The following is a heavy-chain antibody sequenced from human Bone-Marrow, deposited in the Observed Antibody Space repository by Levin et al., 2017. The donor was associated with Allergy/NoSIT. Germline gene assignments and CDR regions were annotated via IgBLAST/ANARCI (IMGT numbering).Heavy chain of an antibody. J-gene: IGHJ4*02. CDR2: IYDSGST. V-gene: IGHV4-59*01. CDR1: GGSISTFY. D-gene: IGHD6-19*01. Sequence: GSLRLSCTVSGGSISTFYWSWIRQSPGKGMEWIGYIYDSGSTNYNPSLKSRVIMSVDTSKNQFSLKLSAVTAADTAVYFCAGASSGWYGKFDFWGQGTLVTVAS. CDR3: AGASSGWYGKFDF.